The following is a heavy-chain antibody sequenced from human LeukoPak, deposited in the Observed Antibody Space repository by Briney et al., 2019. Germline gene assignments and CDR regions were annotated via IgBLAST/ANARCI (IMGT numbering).Heavy chain of an antibody. J-gene: IGHJ6*03. V-gene: IGHV3-7*01. Sequence: GGSLRLFCEASGGSFSSYWMTWVRQPPGRGPEWVANKKQDESEKYSVDSVKGRFTISRDNAKNSVYLHMNSLRAEDTALYYCARLSAYYYGSYFYYYMDVWGKGTTVTVSS. D-gene: IGHD3-10*01. CDR2: KKQDESEK. CDR1: GGSFSSYW. CDR3: ARLSAYYYGSYFYYYMDV.